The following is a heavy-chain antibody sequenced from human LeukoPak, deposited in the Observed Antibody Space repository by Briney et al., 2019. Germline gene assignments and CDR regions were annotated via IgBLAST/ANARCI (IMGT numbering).Heavy chain of an antibody. Sequence: GGSLRLSCAASGFSFDDYGMSWVRQAPGKGLEWVSGINWNGGSTGYADSVKGRLTTSSDNAKKSLYLQMKSLRVEDTALYYCARVQRELMWYYFDYWGQGTLVTVSS. CDR3: ARVQRELMWYYFDY. CDR1: GFSFDDYG. CDR2: INWNGGST. J-gene: IGHJ4*02. V-gene: IGHV3-20*04. D-gene: IGHD1-1*01.